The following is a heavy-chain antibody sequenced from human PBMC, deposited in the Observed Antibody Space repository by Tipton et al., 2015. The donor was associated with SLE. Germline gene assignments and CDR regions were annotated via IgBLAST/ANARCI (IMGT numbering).Heavy chain of an antibody. CDR2: IYHSGNT. D-gene: IGHD3-10*01. CDR3: ARHEKYYYSSGSDAFDI. Sequence: PGLVKPSETLSLTCAVSAYSISSGYYWGWIRQPPGKGLEWIGTIYHSGNTFYNPSLKSRVSISVDTSKNQFSLKVRSVTAADTAMYYCARHEKYYYSSGSDAFDIWGQGTMVTVSS. CDR1: AYSISSGYY. V-gene: IGHV4-38-2*01. J-gene: IGHJ3*02.